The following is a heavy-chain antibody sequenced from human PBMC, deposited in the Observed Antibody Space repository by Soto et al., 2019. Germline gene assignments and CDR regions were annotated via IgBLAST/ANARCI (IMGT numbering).Heavy chain of an antibody. J-gene: IGHJ4*02. CDR1: RYTFTSYG. D-gene: IGHD3-16*01. V-gene: IGHV1-18*01. Sequence: QVQLVQSGAEVKKPGASVKVSCKAPRYTFTSYGFTWLRQAPGQGLEWMGWITANNRNTKYAQKWQGRVTMTTDTSTSPAYMELRSLRSEDTAVYYCAREGPNHRLSRGQGSMVTVSS. CDR2: ITANNRNT. CDR3: AREGPNHRLS.